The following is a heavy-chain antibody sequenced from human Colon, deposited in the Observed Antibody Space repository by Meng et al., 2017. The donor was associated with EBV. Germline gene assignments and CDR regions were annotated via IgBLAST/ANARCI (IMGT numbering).Heavy chain of an antibody. CDR2: IYYTGST. Sequence: LTVSAPGLVKPQPTLSLTCTVSGGSINSGDYDWSWTRQPPGKGLEWIGYIYYTGSTYYNPSLKSRVTISMDTSKNQFSLRLSSVTAADTAVYYCARNYYFDYWGQGTLVTVSS. J-gene: IGHJ4*02. CDR1: GGSINSGDYD. V-gene: IGHV4-30-4*01. CDR3: ARNYYFDY.